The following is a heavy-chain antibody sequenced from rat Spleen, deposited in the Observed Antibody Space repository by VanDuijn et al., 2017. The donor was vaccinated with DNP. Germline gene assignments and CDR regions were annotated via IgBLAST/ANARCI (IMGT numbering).Heavy chain of an antibody. D-gene: IGHD5-1*01. Sequence: EVQLVESGGGLVQPGRSLKLSCAASGYTFSDYYMAWVRQAPTKGLEWVAYIGSDDYAPYYGDSVKGRFTISRDNAKSSLYLQMDSLRSEDTATYYCATSLTGRAWGQGVMVTVSS. CDR2: IGSDDYAP. J-gene: IGHJ2*01. V-gene: IGHV5-20*01. CDR3: ATSLTGRA. CDR1: GYTFSDYY.